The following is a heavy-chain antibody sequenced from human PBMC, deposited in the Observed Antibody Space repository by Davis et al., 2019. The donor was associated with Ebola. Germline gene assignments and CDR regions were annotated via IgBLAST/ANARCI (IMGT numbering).Heavy chain of an antibody. J-gene: IGHJ2*01. CDR1: GGSTGSYY. CDR3: ARLSGLFSSSSGALYFDL. D-gene: IGHD6-6*01. V-gene: IGHV4-39*07. Sequence: SETLSLTCTVSGGSTGSYYWGWIRQPPGKGLDWIGSMSSSGTTYYNPSLKSRVTISIYTSKTQFSLRLSSVTAADTAVYFCARLSGLFSSSSGALYFDLWGRGTLVSVSS. CDR2: MSSSGTT.